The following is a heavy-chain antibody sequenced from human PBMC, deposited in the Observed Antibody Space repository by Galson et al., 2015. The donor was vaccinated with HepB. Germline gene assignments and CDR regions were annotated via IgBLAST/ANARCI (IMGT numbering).Heavy chain of an antibody. Sequence: SVKVSCKASGGTFSSYAISWVRQAPGQGLEWMGRIIPILGIANYAQKFQGRVTITADKSTSTAYMELSSLRSEDTAVYYCARLTVTQDRFLDYWGQGTLVTVSS. CDR3: ARLTVTQDRFLDY. D-gene: IGHD4-17*01. CDR1: GGTFSSYA. V-gene: IGHV1-69*04. CDR2: IIPILGIA. J-gene: IGHJ4*02.